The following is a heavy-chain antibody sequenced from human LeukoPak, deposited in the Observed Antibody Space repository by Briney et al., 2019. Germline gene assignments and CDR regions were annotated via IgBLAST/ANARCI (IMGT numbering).Heavy chain of an antibody. V-gene: IGHV4-61*01. CDR1: GGSVSSGSCY. D-gene: IGHD5/OR15-5a*01. J-gene: IGHJ6*04. CDR3: ARDPGSTLYYYYGMDV. CDR2: IYYSGST. Sequence: SETLSLTCTVSGGSVSSGSCYWSWIRQPPGKGLEWIGYIYYSGSTNYNPSLKSRVTISVDTSKNQFSLKLSSVTAADTAVYYCARDPGSTLYYYYGMDVWGKGTTVTVSS.